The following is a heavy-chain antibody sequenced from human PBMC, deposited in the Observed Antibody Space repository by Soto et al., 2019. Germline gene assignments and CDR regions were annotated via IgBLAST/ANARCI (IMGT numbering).Heavy chain of an antibody. Sequence: LSETLSLTCTVSGGSISTSAYYWGWIRQAPGKGLEWIGTIYYSGTSYHNPSLKSRVTISVDTSKNQFSLTLTSVTAEDTAVYYCAGGRDGYNCGSDHWGQGAQVTVST. D-gene: IGHD1-1*01. CDR1: GGSISTSAYY. CDR2: IYYSGTS. CDR3: AGGRDGYNCGSDH. J-gene: IGHJ4*02. V-gene: IGHV4-39*01.